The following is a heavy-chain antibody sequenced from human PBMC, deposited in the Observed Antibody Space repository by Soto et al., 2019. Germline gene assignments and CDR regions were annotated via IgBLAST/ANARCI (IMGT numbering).Heavy chain of an antibody. Sequence: QVHLVQSGAEVKKPGASVKVSCKGSGYAFTTYGITWVRQAPGQGLEWMGWISAHNGNTNYAQKLQGRVTVTRDTSTSTAYMELRSLRSDDTAVYYCARGRYGAYWGQGARVTVSS. CDR1: GYAFTTYG. D-gene: IGHD3-10*01. V-gene: IGHV1-18*01. J-gene: IGHJ4*02. CDR3: ARGRYGAY. CDR2: ISAHNGNT.